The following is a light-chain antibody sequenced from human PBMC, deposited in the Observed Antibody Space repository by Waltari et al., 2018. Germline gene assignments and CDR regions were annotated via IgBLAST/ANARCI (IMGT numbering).Light chain of an antibody. Sequence: VLTQSPATLSLSPGDRAALSCRASQSIVDAIAWYQQRPGQTPRLLIYDASNRAPGIPARFSGSGSGTDFTLTISSLEPEDFAVYYCQQRRNWPLSFSQGTRLEIK. CDR3: QQRRNWPLS. J-gene: IGKJ5*01. V-gene: IGKV3-11*01. CDR1: QSIVDA. CDR2: DAS.